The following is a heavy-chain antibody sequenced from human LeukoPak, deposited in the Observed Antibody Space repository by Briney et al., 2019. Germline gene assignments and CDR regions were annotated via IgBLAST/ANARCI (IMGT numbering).Heavy chain of an antibody. CDR1: GYTFTSYD. Sequence: ASVKVSCKASGYTFTSYDINWVRQAPGQGLQWMGWINTDTGNPTYAQDFTGRFVFSLDTSVSTAYLQISSLKAEDTAVYYCAREGGVGATDFDYWGQGTLVTVSS. D-gene: IGHD1-26*01. CDR3: AREGGVGATDFDY. CDR2: INTDTGNP. V-gene: IGHV7-4-1*02. J-gene: IGHJ4*02.